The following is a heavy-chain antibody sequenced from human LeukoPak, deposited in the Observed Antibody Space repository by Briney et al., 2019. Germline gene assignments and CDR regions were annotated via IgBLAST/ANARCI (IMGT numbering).Heavy chain of an antibody. Sequence: GASVKVSCKASGGTFSSYAISWVRQAPGQGLEWMGGIIPIFGTANYAQEFQGRVTITADESTSTAYMELSSLRSEDTAVYYCAKGVKHIVVLTAQHYFDYWGQGTLVTVSS. CDR3: AKGVKHIVVLTAQHYFDY. J-gene: IGHJ4*02. D-gene: IGHD2-21*02. CDR2: IIPIFGTA. V-gene: IGHV1-69*13. CDR1: GGTFSSYA.